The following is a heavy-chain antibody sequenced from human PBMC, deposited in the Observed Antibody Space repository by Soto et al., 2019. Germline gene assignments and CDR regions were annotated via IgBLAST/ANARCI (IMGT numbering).Heavy chain of an antibody. V-gene: IGHV1-69*13. J-gene: IGHJ4*02. CDR1: GGTFSSYA. CDR2: IIPIFGTA. Sequence: SVKVSCKASGGTFSSYAISWVRQAPGQGLEWMGGIIPIFGTANYAQKFQGRVTITADESTSTAYMELSSLRSEDTAVYYCARVLGKWYYFDYWGQGTLVTVSS. CDR3: ARVLGKWYYFDY. D-gene: IGHD3-16*01.